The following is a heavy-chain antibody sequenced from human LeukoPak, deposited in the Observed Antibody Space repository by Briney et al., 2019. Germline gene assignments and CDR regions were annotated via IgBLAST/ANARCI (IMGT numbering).Heavy chain of an antibody. J-gene: IGHJ5*02. CDR1: GFTFSSYA. CDR3: AKDKNYDFWSATWFDP. V-gene: IGHV3-23*01. Sequence: GGSLRLSCAASGFTFSSYAMSLVRQAPGKGLEWVSAISGSGGGTYYADSVKGRFTISRDNSKNTLYLQMNKMRAEDTAVYSCAKDKNYDFWSATWFDPWGQRTLVTVSS. D-gene: IGHD3-3*01. CDR2: ISGSGGGT.